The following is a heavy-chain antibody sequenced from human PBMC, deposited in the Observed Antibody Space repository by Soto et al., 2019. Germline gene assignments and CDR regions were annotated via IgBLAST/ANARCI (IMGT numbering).Heavy chain of an antibody. CDR1: GFTFSNAW. CDR2: IKSKTDGGTT. J-gene: IGHJ4*02. D-gene: IGHD2-21*01. Sequence: GGSLRLSCAASGFTFSNAWMSWVRQAPGKGLEWVGRIKSKTDGGTTDYAAPVKGRFTISRDDSKNTLYLQMNSLKTEDTAVYYCTALAYEWRGVWYFDYWGLGTLVTVSS. CDR3: TALAYEWRGVWYFDY. V-gene: IGHV3-15*01.